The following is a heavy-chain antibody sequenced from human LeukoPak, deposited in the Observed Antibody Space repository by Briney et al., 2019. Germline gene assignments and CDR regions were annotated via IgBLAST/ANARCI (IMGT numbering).Heavy chain of an antibody. Sequence: QTGGSLRLSCAASGFTFSSYAMHWVRQAPGKGLEWVAIMSYDGNNKYDADSVKGRFTISRDNSKSMLYLQMNSLRAEDTAVYYCARGGYYDILTGYVDGMDVWGQGTTVTVSS. D-gene: IGHD3-9*01. V-gene: IGHV3-30*04. CDR2: MSYDGNNK. CDR1: GFTFSSYA. CDR3: ARGGYYDILTGYVDGMDV. J-gene: IGHJ6*02.